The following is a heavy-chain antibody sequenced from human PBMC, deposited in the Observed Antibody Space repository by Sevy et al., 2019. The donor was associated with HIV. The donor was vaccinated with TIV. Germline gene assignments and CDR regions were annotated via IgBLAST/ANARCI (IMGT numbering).Heavy chain of an antibody. Sequence: SETLSLTCTVSGGSISSYYWGWIRQPPGKGLEWIGYIYYSGSTNYNPSLKSRVTISVDTSKNQFSLKLSSVTAADTAVYFCARVWGGYCISTSCYDGGDFYGMDVWGQGTTVTVSS. CDR2: IYYSGST. J-gene: IGHJ6*02. CDR1: GGSISSYY. CDR3: ARVWGGYCISTSCYDGGDFYGMDV. V-gene: IGHV4-59*01. D-gene: IGHD2-2*01.